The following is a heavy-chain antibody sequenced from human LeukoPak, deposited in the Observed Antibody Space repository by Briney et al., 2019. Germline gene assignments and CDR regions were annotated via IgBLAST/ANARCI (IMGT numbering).Heavy chain of an antibody. V-gene: IGHV4-30-4*01. Sequence: SETLSLTCTVSGGSISSGDYYWSWIRQPPGKGLEWIGYIYYSGSTYYNPSLKSRVTISVDTSKNQSSLKLSSVTAADTAVYYCARVTRTWAPRFDYWGQGTLVTVSS. CDR3: ARVTRTWAPRFDY. J-gene: IGHJ4*02. CDR1: GGSISSGDYY. D-gene: IGHD1-14*01. CDR2: IYYSGST.